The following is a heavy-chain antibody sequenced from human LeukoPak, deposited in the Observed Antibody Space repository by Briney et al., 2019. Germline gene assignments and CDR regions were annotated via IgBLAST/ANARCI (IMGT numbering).Heavy chain of an antibody. J-gene: IGHJ4*02. D-gene: IGHD3-16*01. CDR3: ARARTFGGARALNY. Sequence: ASVKVSCKASGYTFTSYDINWVRQATGQGLEWMGWMNPNSGNTGYAQKFQGRVTMTRNTSISTAYMELSSLRSEDTAVYYCARARTFGGARALNYWGQGTLVTVSS. CDR2: MNPNSGNT. V-gene: IGHV1-8*01. CDR1: GYTFTSYD.